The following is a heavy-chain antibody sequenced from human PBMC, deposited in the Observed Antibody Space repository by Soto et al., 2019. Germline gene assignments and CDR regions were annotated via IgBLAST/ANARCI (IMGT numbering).Heavy chain of an antibody. J-gene: IGHJ6*02. D-gene: IGHD3-22*01. Sequence: EVQLVESGGGLFQPGGYLRLCCAASGFTFSNYDINWVRQAPGKGPEWISHISSSGGIIYYADSVKGRSTISRDNAKTSLYLQMNCLRGEDTAVYYCATEVSVSSSYYYAYYYRMDVLGQGSTVTVSS. CDR2: ISSSGGII. CDR1: GFTFSNYD. V-gene: IGHV3-48*03. CDR3: ATEVSVSSSYYYAYYYRMDV.